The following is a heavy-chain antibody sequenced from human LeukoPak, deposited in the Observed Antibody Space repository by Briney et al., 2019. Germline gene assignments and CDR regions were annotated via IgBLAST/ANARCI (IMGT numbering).Heavy chain of an antibody. V-gene: IGHV3-74*01. CDR1: GMTFSNHW. CDR3: TTGRSYGYEW. Sequence: PGGSLRLSCAASGMTFSNHWMHWVREAPGKGLVWVSLIKTDGRTTNYADSVKGRFTISRDNCKSTLYLQMNSLRAEDTAIYYCTTGRSYGYEWWGQGTVVTVSS. J-gene: IGHJ4*02. D-gene: IGHD3-16*01. CDR2: IKTDGRTT.